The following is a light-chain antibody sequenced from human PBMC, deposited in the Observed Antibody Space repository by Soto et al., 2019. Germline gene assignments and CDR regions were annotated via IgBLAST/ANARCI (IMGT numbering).Light chain of an antibody. Sequence: EMVLTQSPGTLSLSPGERATLSCRASQSVSSNYLAWYQQKPGQAPRILIYGASSRATGIPDRFSGSGSGTDFTLTISRLEPEDFAVYYCQQYSSSYSFGQGTKLEI. CDR1: QSVSSNY. J-gene: IGKJ2*01. CDR2: GAS. V-gene: IGKV3-20*01. CDR3: QQYSSSYS.